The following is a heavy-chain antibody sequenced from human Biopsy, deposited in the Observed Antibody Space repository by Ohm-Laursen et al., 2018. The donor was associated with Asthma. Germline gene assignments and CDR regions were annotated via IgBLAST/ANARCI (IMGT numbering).Heavy chain of an antibody. CDR2: IIHSGKS. Sequence: SQTLSLTCSVYGGSFSGHYWNWIRQPPGKGLEWIGEIIHSGKSNYNRSLKSRVTMSVDTPKNQFSLKLSSVTAADTAVYYCARGGYCSGGNCYLRRPSHPVSYFDLWGRGTLVTVSS. J-gene: IGHJ2*01. CDR3: ARGGYCSGGNCYLRRPSHPVSYFDL. V-gene: IGHV4-34*01. CDR1: GGSFSGHY. D-gene: IGHD2-15*01.